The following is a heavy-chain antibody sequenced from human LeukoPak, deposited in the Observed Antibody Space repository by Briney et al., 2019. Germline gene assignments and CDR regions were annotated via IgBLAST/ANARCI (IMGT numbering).Heavy chain of an antibody. D-gene: IGHD6-13*01. CDR3: ARGDSSSWWPETHNWFDP. Sequence: SETLSLTCTVSGGSISSGRYYWSWIRQPAGKGLEWIGRIYTSGSTNYNPSLKSRVTISVDTSKNQFSLKLSSVTAADTAVYYCARGDSSSWWPETHNWFDPWGQGTLVTVSS. V-gene: IGHV4-61*02. CDR2: IYTSGST. J-gene: IGHJ5*02. CDR1: GGSISSGRYY.